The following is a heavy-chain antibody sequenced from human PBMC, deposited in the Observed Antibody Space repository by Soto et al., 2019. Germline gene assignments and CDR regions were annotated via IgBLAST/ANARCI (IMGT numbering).Heavy chain of an antibody. CDR2: IIPIFGTA. CDR3: ARATQWEIAFDY. Sequence: ASVKVSCKASGGTFSSYAISWVRQAPGQGLEWMGGIIPIFGTANYAQKFQGRVTITADESTSTAYMELSSLRSEDTAVYYCARATQWEIAFDYWGQGTLVTGSS. J-gene: IGHJ4*02. D-gene: IGHD1-26*01. V-gene: IGHV1-69*13. CDR1: GGTFSSYA.